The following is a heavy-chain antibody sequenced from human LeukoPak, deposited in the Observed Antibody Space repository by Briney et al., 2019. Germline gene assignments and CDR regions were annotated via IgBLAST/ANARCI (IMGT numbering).Heavy chain of an antibody. CDR2: MYYSGRT. V-gene: IGHV4-39*01. CDR3: ARQSAVTTGYFQP. CDR1: GGSISSSSYY. J-gene: IGHJ1*01. Sequence: SETLSLTCTVSGGSISSSSYYWGWIRQPPGKGLEWIGSMYYSGRTYYNPSLKSRLTISVDTSKNQFSLKLTSVTAADTAVYFCARQSAVTTGYFQPWGQGTLVTVFS. D-gene: IGHD4-17*01.